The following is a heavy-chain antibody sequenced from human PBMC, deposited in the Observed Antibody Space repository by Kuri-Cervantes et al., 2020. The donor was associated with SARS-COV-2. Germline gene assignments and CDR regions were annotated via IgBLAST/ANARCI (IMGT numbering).Heavy chain of an antibody. Sequence: SVTVSCQASGYTFTSYDINWVRQATGQGLEWMGWINPNSGGTNYAQKFQGRVTMTRDTSISTAYMELSRLRSDDTAVYYCSRDWLLSGSYHFDYWGQGTLVTVSS. CDR3: SRDWLLSGSYHFDY. CDR2: INPNSGGT. D-gene: IGHD1-26*01. CDR1: GYTFTSYD. J-gene: IGHJ4*02. V-gene: IGHV1-2*02.